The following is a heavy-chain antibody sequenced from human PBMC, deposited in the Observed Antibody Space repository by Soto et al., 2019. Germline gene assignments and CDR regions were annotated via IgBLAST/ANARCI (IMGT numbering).Heavy chain of an antibody. CDR3: AKATRVVPAARLDY. J-gene: IGHJ4*02. Sequence: PGGSLRLSCAASGFTFSSYAMSWVRQAPGKGLEWVSVISGSGGSTYYADSVKGRFTISRDNSKNTLFLQMNSLRAEDTAVYYCAKATRVVPAARLDYWGQGTLVTVSS. CDR1: GFTFSSYA. CDR2: ISGSGGST. D-gene: IGHD2-2*01. V-gene: IGHV3-23*01.